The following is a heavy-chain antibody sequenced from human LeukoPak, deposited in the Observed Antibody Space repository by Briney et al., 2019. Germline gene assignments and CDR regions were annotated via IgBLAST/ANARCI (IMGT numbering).Heavy chain of an antibody. Sequence: GASVKVSCTASGYTFTSYGSSWVRQAPGQGLEWMGWISAYNGNTNYAQKLQGRVTMTTDTSTSTAYMELRSLRSDDTAVYHCARDGDGSSWYVWFDPWGQGTLVTVFS. CDR2: ISAYNGNT. CDR3: ARDGDGSSWYVWFDP. V-gene: IGHV1-18*01. CDR1: GYTFTSYG. D-gene: IGHD6-13*01. J-gene: IGHJ5*02.